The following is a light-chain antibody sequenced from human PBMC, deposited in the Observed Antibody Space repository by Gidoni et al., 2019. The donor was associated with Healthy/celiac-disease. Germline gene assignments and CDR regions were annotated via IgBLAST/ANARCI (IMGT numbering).Light chain of an antibody. V-gene: IGKV3-15*01. Sequence: DIVITQSPATLSVSPGERATLSCRASQSVSSNLAWYQQKPGQAPRLLIYGASTRATGIPARFSGSGSGTEFTLTISSLQSEDFAVYYCQQYNNWPHTFGQGTKLEIK. J-gene: IGKJ2*01. CDR1: QSVSSN. CDR3: QQYNNWPHT. CDR2: GAS.